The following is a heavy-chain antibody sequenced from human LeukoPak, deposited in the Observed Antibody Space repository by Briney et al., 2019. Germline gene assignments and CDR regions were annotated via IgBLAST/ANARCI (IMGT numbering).Heavy chain of an antibody. Sequence: KPSETLSLTCTVSGGSISSYYWSWIRQPPGKGLEWIGSIYYSGSTYYNPSLKSRVTISVDTSKNQFSLKLSSVTAADTAVYYCGGIVVVITAFDIWGQGTMVTVSS. CDR2: IYYSGST. CDR1: GGSISSYY. V-gene: IGHV4-39*07. D-gene: IGHD3-22*01. J-gene: IGHJ3*02. CDR3: GGIVVVITAFDI.